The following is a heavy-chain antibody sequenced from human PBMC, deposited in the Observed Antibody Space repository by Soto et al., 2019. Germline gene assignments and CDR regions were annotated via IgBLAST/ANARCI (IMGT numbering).Heavy chain of an antibody. Sequence: VQLVESGGGVVQPGRSLRLSCAASGFTFRMFAKHWVRQAPGKGLEWVAVISYDGSNTFYADSVQGRFTISRDNSKNTLFLQMNSLRTGDTAVYYCARGRAGNWSPIDYWGQGTLVTVSS. D-gene: IGHD1-1*01. J-gene: IGHJ4*02. V-gene: IGHV3-30-3*01. CDR2: ISYDGSNT. CDR1: GFTFRMFA. CDR3: ARGRAGNWSPIDY.